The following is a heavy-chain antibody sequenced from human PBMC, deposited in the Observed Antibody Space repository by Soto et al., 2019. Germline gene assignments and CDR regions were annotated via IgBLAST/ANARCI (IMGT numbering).Heavy chain of an antibody. Sequence: KTSETLSLTCTVSGGSISSYYWSWIRQPPGKGLEWIGYIYYSGSTNYNPSLKSRVTISVDTSKNQFSLKLSSVTAADTAVYYCARDRMGSAYFDYWGQGTLVTVSS. V-gene: IGHV4-59*01. J-gene: IGHJ4*02. CDR3: ARDRMGSAYFDY. CDR2: IYYSGST. D-gene: IGHD1-26*01. CDR1: GGSISSYY.